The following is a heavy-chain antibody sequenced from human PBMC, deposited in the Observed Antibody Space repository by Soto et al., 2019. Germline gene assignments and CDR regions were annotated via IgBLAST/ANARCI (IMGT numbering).Heavy chain of an antibody. Sequence: EVQLLESGGGLVQPGGSLRLSCAASGFTFSSYAMSWVRQAPGKGLEWVSAISGSGGSTYYADSVKGRFTISRDNSKNTLYLQMNSLRAEDTAVYYCARDGAYCGGDCYSDAFDIWGQGTMVTVSS. V-gene: IGHV3-23*01. J-gene: IGHJ3*02. CDR2: ISGSGGST. CDR1: GFTFSSYA. D-gene: IGHD2-21*02. CDR3: ARDGAYCGGDCYSDAFDI.